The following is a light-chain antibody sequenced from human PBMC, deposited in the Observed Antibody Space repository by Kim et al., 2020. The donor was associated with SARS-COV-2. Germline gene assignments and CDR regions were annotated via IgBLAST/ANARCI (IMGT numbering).Light chain of an antibody. V-gene: IGKV3-20*01. CDR2: GAA. Sequence: APGDRATRSCRASQSVSSNYLAWYQQKPGQAPRLLIYGAASRATGIPYRFSGSGSGTDFTLTISRLEPGDFAVYYCQQYGSSPRTFGQGTKVDIK. J-gene: IGKJ1*01. CDR3: QQYGSSPRT. CDR1: QSVSSNY.